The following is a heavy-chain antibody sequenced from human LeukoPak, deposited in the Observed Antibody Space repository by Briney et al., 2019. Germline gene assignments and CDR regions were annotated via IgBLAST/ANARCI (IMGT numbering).Heavy chain of an antibody. CDR1: GYPLTTLS. V-gene: IGHV1-24*01. CDR2: FDPEDGEA. D-gene: IGHD3-22*01. CDR3: ATGEGRGLITPDY. J-gene: IGHJ4*02. Sequence: ASVKVSCKVSGYPLTTLSIHWVRQVPGVGLQCVGRFDPEDGEAIYTQRFQDRATMTADTSTATVYMELSSLRPEDTAVYFCATGEGRGLITPDYWGQGTQVTVSS.